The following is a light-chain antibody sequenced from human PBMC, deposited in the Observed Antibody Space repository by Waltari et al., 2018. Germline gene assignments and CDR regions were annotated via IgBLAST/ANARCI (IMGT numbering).Light chain of an antibody. CDR1: SSDVGAYND. CDR2: DVN. Sequence: QSALTQPASVSGSPGQSITISCAGTSSDVGAYNDVAWYQQHSGKAPKLIISDVNNRPVVVSNRFSGSKSGHTSSLISSGLQADDEADYYCSSYTTTSTYVFGTGTTVSVL. V-gene: IGLV2-14*03. J-gene: IGLJ1*01. CDR3: SSYTTTSTYV.